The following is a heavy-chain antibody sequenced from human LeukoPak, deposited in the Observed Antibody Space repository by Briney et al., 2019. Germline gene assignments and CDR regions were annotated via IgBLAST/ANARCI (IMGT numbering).Heavy chain of an antibody. Sequence: TGGSLRLSCAASGFTFSNYAMSWVRQAPGKGLEWVANIKQDGSEQHYVDSVKGRFTISRDNAKNSLYLQMNSLRAEDTAIYYCAKNGTTTVTTYLDYWGQGTLVIVSS. CDR2: IKQDGSEQ. CDR1: GFTFSNYA. V-gene: IGHV3-7*03. CDR3: AKNGTTTVTTYLDY. D-gene: IGHD4-17*01. J-gene: IGHJ4*02.